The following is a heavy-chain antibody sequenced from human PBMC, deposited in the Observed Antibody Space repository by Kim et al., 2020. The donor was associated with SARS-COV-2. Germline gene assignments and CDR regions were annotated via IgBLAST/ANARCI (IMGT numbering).Heavy chain of an antibody. CDR2: IYYSGST. CDR1: GGSISSYY. CDR3: ARHHSLTPMVQYFDY. J-gene: IGHJ4*02. Sequence: SETLSLTCTVSGGSISSYYWSWIRQPPGKGLEWIGYIYYSGSTNYNPSLKSRVTISVDTSKNQFSLKLSSVTAADTAVYYCARHHSLTPMVQYFDYWGQGTLVTVSS. D-gene: IGHD5-18*01. V-gene: IGHV4-59*08.